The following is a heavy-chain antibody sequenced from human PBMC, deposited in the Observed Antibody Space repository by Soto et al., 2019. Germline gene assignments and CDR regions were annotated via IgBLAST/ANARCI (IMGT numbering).Heavy chain of an antibody. V-gene: IGHV5-10-1*01. CDR2: IDPGDTYA. J-gene: IGHJ5*02. D-gene: IGHD2-2*01. CDR1: GYTFTTFW. Sequence: GESLKISCTGFGYTFTTFWISWVRQMPGKGLEWMGRIDPGDTYATYSPAFQGHVTISADKATSTAYLQWSSLKASDTAMYFCARSYCTTTTCDSWFDPWGRGTLVTVSS. CDR3: ARSYCTTTTCDSWFDP.